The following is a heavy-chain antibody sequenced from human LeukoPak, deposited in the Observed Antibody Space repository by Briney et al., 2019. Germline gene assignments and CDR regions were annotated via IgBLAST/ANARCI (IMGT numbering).Heavy chain of an antibody. V-gene: IGHV4-59*01. J-gene: IGHJ2*01. CDR3: AREVITMVRGVINWYFDL. CDR1: GGSISSYY. Sequence: SETLSLTCTVSGGSISSYYWNWIRQPPGKGLEWIVYIYYSGSTNYNPSLKSRVTISVDTSKNQFSLKLSSVTAADTAVYYCAREVITMVRGVINWYFDLWGRGTLVTVSS. CDR2: IYYSGST. D-gene: IGHD3-10*01.